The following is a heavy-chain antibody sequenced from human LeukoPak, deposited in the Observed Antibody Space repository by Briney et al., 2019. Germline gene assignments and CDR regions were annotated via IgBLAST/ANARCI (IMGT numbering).Heavy chain of an antibody. Sequence: PGGSLRLSCAASEFSVGSNYMTWVRQAPGKGLEWVSLIYSGGSTYYADSVKGRFTISRDNSKNTLYLQMNSLRTEDTAVYYCARRGLDTLDYWGQGTPVTVSS. V-gene: IGHV3-66*01. D-gene: IGHD5-18*01. CDR3: ARRGLDTLDY. CDR2: IYSGGST. CDR1: EFSVGSNY. J-gene: IGHJ4*02.